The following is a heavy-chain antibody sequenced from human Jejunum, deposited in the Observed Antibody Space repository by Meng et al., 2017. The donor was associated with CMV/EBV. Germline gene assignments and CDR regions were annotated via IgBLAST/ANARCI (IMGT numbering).Heavy chain of an antibody. CDR2: INAYNGDT. CDR3: ARVEVGITSGDY. Sequence: QAQLVECGAVVKMPAVLEKLLCKAFGYTFTNYGITWVRQAPGQGHEWMGWINAYNGDTNYAQTLQGRVTMTTDTSTRTAYMELRSLRSDDTAVYYCARVEVGITSGDYWGQGTLVTVSS. J-gene: IGHJ4*02. CDR1: GYTFTNYG. V-gene: IGHV1-18*01. D-gene: IGHD1-26*01.